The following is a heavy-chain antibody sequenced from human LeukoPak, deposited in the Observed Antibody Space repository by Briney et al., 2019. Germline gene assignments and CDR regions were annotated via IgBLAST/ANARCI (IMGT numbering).Heavy chain of an antibody. CDR3: ASLEGMYYYGSGSYAFDY. Sequence: PSETLSLTCTVSGGSISSYYWSWIRQPPGKGLEWIGYIYYSGSTNYNPSLKSRVTISVDTSKNQFSLKLSSVTAADTAVYYCASLEGMYYYGSGSYAFDYWGQGTLVTVSS. CDR1: GGSISSYY. D-gene: IGHD3-10*01. J-gene: IGHJ4*02. V-gene: IGHV4-59*12. CDR2: IYYSGST.